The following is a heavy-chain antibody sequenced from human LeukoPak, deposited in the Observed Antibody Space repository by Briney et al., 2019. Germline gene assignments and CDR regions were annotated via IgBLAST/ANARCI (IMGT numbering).Heavy chain of an antibody. CDR1: GFTFSSYW. J-gene: IGHJ6*03. CDR2: IKQDGSEK. Sequence: PGGSLRLSCAASGFTFSSYWMSWVRQAPGKGLEWVANIKQDGSEKYYVDSVKGRFTISRDNAKNSLYLQMNSLRAEDTAVYYCARLGELRYFDWLDSVGYYMDVWGKGTTVTVSS. V-gene: IGHV3-7*01. D-gene: IGHD3-9*01. CDR3: ARLGELRYFDWLDSVGYYMDV.